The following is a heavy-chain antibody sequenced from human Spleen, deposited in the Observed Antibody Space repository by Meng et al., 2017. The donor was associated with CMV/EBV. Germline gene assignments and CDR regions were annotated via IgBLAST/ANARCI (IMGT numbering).Heavy chain of an antibody. J-gene: IGHJ6*02. CDR3: ARDHIGVPSKYYYYGMDV. CDR2: ISGSSIYI. Sequence: GGSLRLSCAASGFTFSGYNMNWVRQAPGKGLEWVSSISGSSIYIYYADSVTGRFTISRDNDKKSLYLQMNSLRAEDTAVYYCARDHIGVPSKYYYYGMDVWAKGPRSPSP. V-gene: IGHV3-21*01. CDR1: GFTFSGYN. D-gene: IGHD2/OR15-2a*01.